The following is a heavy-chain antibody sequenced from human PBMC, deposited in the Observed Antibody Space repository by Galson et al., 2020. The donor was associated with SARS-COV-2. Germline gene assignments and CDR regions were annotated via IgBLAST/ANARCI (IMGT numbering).Heavy chain of an antibody. Sequence: SETLSLTCTVSGASVTGTTYYWNWIRQPAGKGLEWIGHIYSSGSANYNPSLKSRATISVDTSKSHFSLKLSSVTAADTAVYYCVGYDFWSASYSWGQGTLVAVSS. CDR2: IYSSGSA. V-gene: IGHV4-61*09. D-gene: IGHD3-3*01. J-gene: IGHJ4*02. CDR1: GASVTGTTYY. CDR3: VGYDFWSASYS.